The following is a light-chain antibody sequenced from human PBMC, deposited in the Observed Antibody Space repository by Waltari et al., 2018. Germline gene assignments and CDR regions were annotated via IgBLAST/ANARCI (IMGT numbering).Light chain of an antibody. V-gene: IGLV2-23*01. J-gene: IGLJ3*02. CDR3: CSYAGSSTRV. CDR2: EGT. Sequence: YQQSRGKGPKRRIYEGTERPSGVSNLFSGSKSGNTASLTSSGLQAEDEADYYCCSYAGSSTRVFGGGTKLTVL.